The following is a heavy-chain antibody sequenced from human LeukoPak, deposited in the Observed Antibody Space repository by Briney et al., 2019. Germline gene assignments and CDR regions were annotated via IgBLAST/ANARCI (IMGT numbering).Heavy chain of an antibody. J-gene: IGHJ4*02. CDR2: ISSSGSTI. V-gene: IGHV3-48*03. CDR1: GFTFSSYE. Sequence: GESLRLSCAASGFTFSSYEMNWVRQAPGKGLEWVSYISSSGSTIYYADSVKGRFTISRDNAKNSLYLQMNSLRAEDTAVYYCARAKYYYDSSGYFNDFDYWGQGTLVTVSS. CDR3: ARAKYYYDSSGYFNDFDY. D-gene: IGHD3-22*01.